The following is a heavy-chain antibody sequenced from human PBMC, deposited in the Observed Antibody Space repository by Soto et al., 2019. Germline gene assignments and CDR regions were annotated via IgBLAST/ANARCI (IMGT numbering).Heavy chain of an antibody. Sequence: EVQLVESGGGLVQPGRSLRLSCAASGFTFNDYAMHWVRQAPGKGLEWVSGISWNSGSIGYADSVKGRFTISRDDAKNPLYLQMNSLRAEDTALYYCAKAEGYYYYYHMDVWGKGTTVTVSS. V-gene: IGHV3-9*01. CDR1: GFTFNDYA. CDR3: AKAEGYYYYYHMDV. J-gene: IGHJ6*03. CDR2: ISWNSGSI.